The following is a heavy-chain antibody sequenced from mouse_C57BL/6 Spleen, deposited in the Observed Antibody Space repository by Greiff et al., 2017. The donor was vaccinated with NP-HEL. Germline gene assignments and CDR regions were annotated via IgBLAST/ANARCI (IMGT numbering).Heavy chain of an antibody. V-gene: IGHV1-42*01. CDR1: GYSFTGYY. CDR3: ARCMVRGDFDY. CDR2: INPSTGGT. Sequence: VQLQQSGPELVKPGASVKISCKASGYSFTGYYMNWVKQSPEKSLEWIGEINPSTGGTTYNQKFKAKATLTVDKSSSTAYMQLKSLTSEDSAVYYCARCMVRGDFDYWGQGTTLTVSS. J-gene: IGHJ2*01. D-gene: IGHD2-2*01.